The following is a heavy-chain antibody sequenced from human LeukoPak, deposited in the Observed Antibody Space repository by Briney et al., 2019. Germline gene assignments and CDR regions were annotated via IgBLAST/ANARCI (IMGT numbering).Heavy chain of an antibody. CDR1: GFTFSDYE. D-gene: IGHD3-10*01. V-gene: IGHV3-48*03. CDR2: ISESADMV. CDR3: ARAQERMGRGIFITSLHFDY. J-gene: IGHJ4*02. Sequence: GGSLRLSCAVSGFTFSDYEMNWVRQAPGKGLEWLSYISESADMVHYADSVKGRFTISRDNAKNSLFLQMTNLRAEDTAVYYCARAQERMGRGIFITSLHFDYWGLGTLVIVSS.